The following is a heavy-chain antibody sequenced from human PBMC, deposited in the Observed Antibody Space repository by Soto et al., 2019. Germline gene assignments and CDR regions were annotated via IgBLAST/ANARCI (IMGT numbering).Heavy chain of an antibody. V-gene: IGHV3-74*01. CDR3: ARGGTGSGYCYAMDV. CDR1: GFTISSYW. J-gene: IGHJ6*02. CDR2: INSDGSST. Sequence: HPGGSLRLSCAASGFTISSYWMHWVRQAPGKGLVWVSRINSDGSSTHYADPVKGRFTISRDNAKNTLYLQVNSLRAEDTAVYYCARGGTGSGYCYAMDVWGQGTTVTVSS. D-gene: IGHD3-16*01.